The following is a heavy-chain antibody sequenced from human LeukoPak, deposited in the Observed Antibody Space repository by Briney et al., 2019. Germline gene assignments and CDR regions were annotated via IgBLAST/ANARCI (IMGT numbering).Heavy chain of an antibody. V-gene: IGHV3-48*04. J-gene: IGHJ4*02. D-gene: IGHD1-1*01. CDR2: ISSRSSTI. CDR3: ARDRDTTFLRADY. Sequence: GGSLRLSCAASGFTFNRYAMHWVRQAPGKGLEWISYISSRSSTIFYADSVKGRFTISRDNAKNSLYLQMNNLRAEDTAIYYCARDRDTTFLRADYWGQGTLVTVSS. CDR1: GFTFNRYA.